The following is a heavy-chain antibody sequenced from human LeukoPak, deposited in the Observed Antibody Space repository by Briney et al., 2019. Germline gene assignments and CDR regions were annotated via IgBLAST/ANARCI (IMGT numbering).Heavy chain of an antibody. CDR3: ARGLNDSWTGENY. V-gene: IGHV3-20*04. CDR2: INWNGGTT. D-gene: IGHD3-3*01. Sequence: PGGSLRLSCAASGFTFDDYAMSWVRQVPGKGLEWVSGINWNGGTTDYADSVKGRFTISRDNSKNTLYLQMNSLRAEDTAVYYCARGLNDSWTGENYWGQGTLVTVSS. CDR1: GFTFDDYA. J-gene: IGHJ4*02.